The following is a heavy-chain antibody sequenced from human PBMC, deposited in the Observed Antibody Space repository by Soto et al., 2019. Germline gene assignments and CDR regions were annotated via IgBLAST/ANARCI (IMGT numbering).Heavy chain of an antibody. V-gene: IGHV3-30*18. CDR2: ISYDGSNK. J-gene: IGHJ6*02. CDR3: AKDGAWDFRSGYYYYYYGMDF. CDR1: GFTFSSEG. D-gene: IGHD3-3*01. Sequence: PXRWLRRTCAASGFTFSSEGLPWVRPAPGKGLGWLAVISYDGSNKYYADSVKGRFTISRDNSKNTLYLQMNSLRAEDKAVYHCAKDGAWDFRSGYYYYYYGMDFWGQGTTVTVSS.